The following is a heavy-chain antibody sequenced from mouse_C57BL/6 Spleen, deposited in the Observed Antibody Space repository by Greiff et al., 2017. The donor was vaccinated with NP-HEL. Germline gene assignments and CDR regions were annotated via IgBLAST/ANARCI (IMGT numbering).Heavy chain of an antibody. CDR1: GYTFTEYT. D-gene: IGHD2-3*01. Sequence: VQLQQSGAELVKPGASVKLSCKASGYTFTEYTIHWVKQRSGQGLEWIGWFYPGSGSIKYNEKFKDKATLTADKSSSTVYRELSRLTSEDSAVYFCARHEENGYYGYYAMDYWGQGTSVTVSS. CDR2: FYPGSGSI. V-gene: IGHV1-62-2*01. J-gene: IGHJ4*01. CDR3: ARHEENGYYGYYAMDY.